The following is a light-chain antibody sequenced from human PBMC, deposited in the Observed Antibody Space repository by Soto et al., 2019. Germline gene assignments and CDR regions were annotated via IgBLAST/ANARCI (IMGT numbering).Light chain of an antibody. CDR2: ATS. J-gene: IGKJ1*01. V-gene: IGKV3-20*01. CDR1: QSISSNY. CDR3: QQYGSSRWT. Sequence: EIVLAQSPGILSLSPGERATLSCRASQSISSNYLAWYQQKPGQAPRLLIYATSSRATGIPDRFSGSGSGTDFTLTISRLEPEDFAVYYCQQYGSSRWTFGQGAKVEV.